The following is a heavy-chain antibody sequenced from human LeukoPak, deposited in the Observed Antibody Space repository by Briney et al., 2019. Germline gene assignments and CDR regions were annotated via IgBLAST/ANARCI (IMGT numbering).Heavy chain of an antibody. J-gene: IGHJ5*02. CDR1: GASISSSAYY. D-gene: IGHD2-21*02. CDR2: IGGSNYYRGST. CDR3: ARLETSVTEHNWFDP. V-gene: IGHV4-39*01. Sequence: PSETLSLTCTVSGASISSSAYYWGWIRQPPGKGLEWIGSIGGSNYYRGSTYYNPSLKSRVTIHVDTSKDQSSLKLSSVTAADTAVYYCARLETSVTEHNWFDPWGQGTLVTVSS.